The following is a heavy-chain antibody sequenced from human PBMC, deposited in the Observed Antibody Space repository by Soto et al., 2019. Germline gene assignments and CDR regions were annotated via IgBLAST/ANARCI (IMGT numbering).Heavy chain of an antibody. CDR1: GGTFSSYT. D-gene: IGHD2-15*01. CDR2: IIPILGIA. CDR3: ASLNGLGYCSGGSCSPDYYYYYMDV. Sequence: SVKVSCKASGGTFSSYTISWVRQAPGQGLEWMGRIIPILGIANYAQKFQGRVTITADKSTSTAYMELSSLRSEDTAVYYCASLNGLGYCSGGSCSPDYYYYYMDVWGKGTTVTVSS. J-gene: IGHJ6*03. V-gene: IGHV1-69*02.